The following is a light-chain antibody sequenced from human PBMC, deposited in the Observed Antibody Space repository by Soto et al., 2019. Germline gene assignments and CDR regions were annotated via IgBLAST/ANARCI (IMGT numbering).Light chain of an antibody. Sequence: ESAAPGQKVTISCSGSSSNIGGNSVSWYQQFPGTAPKLLIYDDDKRPSGIPDRFSGSKSDTSATLGITGFQTGDEADYYCGSWDSSLSAYVFATGTKVTVL. CDR3: GSWDSSLSAYV. J-gene: IGLJ1*01. CDR1: SSNIGGNS. CDR2: DDD. V-gene: IGLV1-51*01.